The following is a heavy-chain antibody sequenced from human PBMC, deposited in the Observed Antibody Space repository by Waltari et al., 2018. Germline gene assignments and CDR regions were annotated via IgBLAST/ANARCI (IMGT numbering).Heavy chain of an antibody. CDR3: ARGGSYWSGGSCPTNGCDP. CDR1: GYTFTSYG. V-gene: IGHV1-18*01. Sequence: QVQLVQSGAEVKKPGASVKVSCKASGYTFTSYGISWVRQAPGQGLEWMGWISPYNGNTNCAQKLQGRLTMTTDTSTSTAYMGLRGLRAYDTSVYYCARGGSYWSGGSCPTNGCDPWGQGTLVTVSS. D-gene: IGHD2-15*01. CDR2: ISPYNGNT. J-gene: IGHJ5*02.